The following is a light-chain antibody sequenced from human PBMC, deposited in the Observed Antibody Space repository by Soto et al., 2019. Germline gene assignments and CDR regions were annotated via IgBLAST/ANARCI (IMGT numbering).Light chain of an antibody. Sequence: DIQLTQSPSFLSASVGDRVTSTCRASQGISSYLAWYQQKPGKAPKLLIYAASTLQSGVPSRFSGSGSGTEFTLTISSLQPEDFATYYCQQHNSFSITFGQGTRREIK. CDR3: QQHNSFSIT. CDR1: QGISSY. J-gene: IGKJ5*01. CDR2: AAS. V-gene: IGKV1-9*01.